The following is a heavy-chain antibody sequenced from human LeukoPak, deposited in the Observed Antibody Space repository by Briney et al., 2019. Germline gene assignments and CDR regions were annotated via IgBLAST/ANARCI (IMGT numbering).Heavy chain of an antibody. D-gene: IGHD2-21*02. CDR2: IRYDGSLK. CDR1: GFTFTSYA. J-gene: IGHJ4*02. CDR3: APEGETGDRDGYFDF. V-gene: IGHV3-30*02. Sequence: PGGSLRLSCAASGFTFTSYAMHWVRQAPGKGLEWVAFIRYDGSLKYYLDSVKGRFTISRDNSKNTLYLQMDSLRAEDTAVYYCAPEGETGDRDGYFDFWGQGTLVTVSS.